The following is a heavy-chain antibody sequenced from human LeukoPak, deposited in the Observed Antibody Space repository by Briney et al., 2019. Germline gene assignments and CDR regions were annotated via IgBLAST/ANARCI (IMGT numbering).Heavy chain of an antibody. D-gene: IGHD5-24*01. Sequence: GGSLRLSCAASAFTFSSYNMNWVRQAPGKGLEWVSSISGSSSHTYYADSVKGRFTISRDNAKNSVYLQMNNLRAEDTAVYYCARDDRNGYPDYWGQGTLVTVSS. J-gene: IGHJ4*02. CDR1: AFTFSSYN. V-gene: IGHV3-21*01. CDR2: ISGSSSHT. CDR3: ARDDRNGYPDY.